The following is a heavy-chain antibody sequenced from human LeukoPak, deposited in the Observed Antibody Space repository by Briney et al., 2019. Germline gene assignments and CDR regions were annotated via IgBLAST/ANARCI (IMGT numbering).Heavy chain of an antibody. J-gene: IGHJ4*02. Sequence: PSETLSLTCTVSGYSISSGHYWGWVRQPPGKGLEWIGSIYHSGNTYCNPSLKSRVTISVDTSKNQFSLKLSSVTAADTAVYYCARSDYVWGSYRYLDYWGQGTLVTASS. V-gene: IGHV4-38-2*02. CDR3: ARSDYVWGSYRYLDY. CDR2: IYHSGNT. CDR1: GYSISSGHY. D-gene: IGHD3-16*02.